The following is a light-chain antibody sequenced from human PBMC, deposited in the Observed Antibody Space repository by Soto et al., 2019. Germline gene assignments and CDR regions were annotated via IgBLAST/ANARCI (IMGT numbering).Light chain of an antibody. Sequence: EIILTQSPASLSVSPGERATLSCRASQSVNNNLAWYQQKPGQAPRLLIYRASTRATGVPARFSGSGSGTEFTLTISSLQSEDFAVYYCHQYNSWPPWTFGPGTKVDIK. J-gene: IGKJ1*01. CDR1: QSVNNN. CDR2: RAS. CDR3: HQYNSWPPWT. V-gene: IGKV3-15*01.